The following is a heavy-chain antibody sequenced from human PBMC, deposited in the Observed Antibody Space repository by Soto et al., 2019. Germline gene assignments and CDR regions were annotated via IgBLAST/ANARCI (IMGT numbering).Heavy chain of an antibody. CDR1: GGSVSSGSYY. D-gene: IGHD5-12*01. J-gene: IGHJ4*02. Sequence: PSETLSLTCTVSGGSVSSGSYYWSWIRQPPGKGLEWIGYIYYSGSTNYNPSLKSRVTISVDTSKNQFSLKLSSVTAADTAVYYCARDRGDGYNYWGQGTLVTVSS. CDR2: IYYSGST. V-gene: IGHV4-61*01. CDR3: ARDRGDGYNY.